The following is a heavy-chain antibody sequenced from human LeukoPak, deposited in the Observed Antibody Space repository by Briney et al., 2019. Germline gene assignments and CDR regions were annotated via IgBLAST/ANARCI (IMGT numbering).Heavy chain of an antibody. CDR3: ARDGVAAADSAFDI. Sequence: ASVKVSCKASGYTFTGYYMHWVRRAPGQGLEWMGWINPNSGGTNYAQKFQGRVTMTRDTSISTAYMELSRLRSDDTAVYYCARDGVAAADSAFDIWGRGTMVTVSS. D-gene: IGHD6-13*01. V-gene: IGHV1-2*02. J-gene: IGHJ3*02. CDR2: INPNSGGT. CDR1: GYTFTGYY.